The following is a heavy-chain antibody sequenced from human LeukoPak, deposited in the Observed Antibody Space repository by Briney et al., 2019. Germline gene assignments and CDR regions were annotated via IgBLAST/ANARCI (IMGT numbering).Heavy chain of an antibody. CDR2: ISGSGDST. V-gene: IGHV3-23*01. J-gene: IGHJ4*02. D-gene: IGHD3-22*01. CDR3: ARNYYDTSTYPVDY. Sequence: GGSLRLSCAASGFTFSDYYMSWIRQAPGKGLEWVSAISGSGDSTYYADSVKGRFTISRDNSKNILYLQMNSLRAEDMAVYYCARNYYDTSTYPVDYWGQGTLVTVSS. CDR1: GFTFSDYY.